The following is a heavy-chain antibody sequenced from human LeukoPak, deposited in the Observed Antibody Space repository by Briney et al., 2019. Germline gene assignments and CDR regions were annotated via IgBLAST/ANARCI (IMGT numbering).Heavy chain of an antibody. J-gene: IGHJ2*01. D-gene: IGHD3-10*01. CDR3: ADRRGDWYFDL. CDR2: IYYSGST. Sequence: SETLSLTCTVSGVSISYYYWSWIRQPPGKGLEWIGHIYYSGSTNHNPSLKSRVTISLDTSKNQFSLMLSSVTAADTAVYYCADRRGDWYFDLWGRGTLVTVSS. CDR1: GVSISYYY. V-gene: IGHV4-59*01.